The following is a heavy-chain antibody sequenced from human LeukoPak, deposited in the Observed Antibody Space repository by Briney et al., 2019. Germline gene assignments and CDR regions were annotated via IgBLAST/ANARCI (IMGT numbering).Heavy chain of an antibody. D-gene: IGHD2-2*01. V-gene: IGHV3-30-3*01. Sequence: GGSLRLSCAASGFTFSSYAMHWVRQAPGKGLEWVAVISYDGSNKYYADSVKGRFTISRDNSKNTLYLQMNSLRAEDTAVYYCARDPKGGYCSSTSCFHFDYWGQGTLVTVSS. CDR3: ARDPKGGYCSSTSCFHFDY. CDR2: ISYDGSNK. CDR1: GFTFSSYA. J-gene: IGHJ4*02.